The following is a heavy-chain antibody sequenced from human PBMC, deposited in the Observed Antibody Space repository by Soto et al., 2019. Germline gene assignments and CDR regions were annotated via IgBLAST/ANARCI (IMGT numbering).Heavy chain of an antibody. D-gene: IGHD2-21*01. CDR1: GASLSSGSYY. V-gene: IGHV4-61*01. J-gene: IGHJ5*02. Sequence: RALTCTVSGASLSSGSYYWSWIRQPPGKGLEWLGYIYYSGTTKYNPSLTSRVTLSVDMSKNQFSLTLSSVTAADTAVYYCATRIKVFRLLIPPFDPWGQGTQVTVSS. CDR2: IYYSGTT. CDR3: ATRIKVFRLLIPPFDP.